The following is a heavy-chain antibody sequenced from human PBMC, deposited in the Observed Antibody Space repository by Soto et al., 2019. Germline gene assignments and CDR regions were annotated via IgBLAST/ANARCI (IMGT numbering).Heavy chain of an antibody. D-gene: IGHD3-22*01. J-gene: IGHJ4*02. Sequence: GESLKISCKGSGYSFTSYWIGWVRQMPGKGLEWMGIIYPGDSDTRYSPSFQGQVTISADKSISTAYLQWSSLKASDTAMYYCARTKGPYYYDSSGYYYFDYWGQGTLVTVSS. V-gene: IGHV5-51*01. CDR2: IYPGDSDT. CDR1: GYSFTSYW. CDR3: ARTKGPYYYDSSGYYYFDY.